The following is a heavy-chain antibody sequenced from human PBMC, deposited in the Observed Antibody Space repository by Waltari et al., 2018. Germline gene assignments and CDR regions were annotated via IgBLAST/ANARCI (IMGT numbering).Heavy chain of an antibody. V-gene: IGHV4-4*02. D-gene: IGHD3-22*01. J-gene: IGHJ3*02. CDR2: VYHSGPT. CDR3: VNHYETRGYGAFDI. CDR1: GGSISSSYW. Sequence: QVQLRESGPGLVKPSEILSLTCAVSGGSISSSYWWSWVRQPPGKGLEWIGEVYHSGPTNYNPSLKSRVTISVDKSKNQFSLKLSSVTAADTAVYFCVNHYETRGYGAFDIWGQGTMVTVSS.